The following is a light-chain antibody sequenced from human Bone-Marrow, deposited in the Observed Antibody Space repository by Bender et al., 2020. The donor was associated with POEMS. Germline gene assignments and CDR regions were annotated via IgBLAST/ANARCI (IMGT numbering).Light chain of an antibody. V-gene: IGLV3-1*01. J-gene: IGLJ2*01. Sequence: SYELIQPPSVSVSPGQTASITCSGDKLGDKYACWYQQKPGQSPVLVISQDSQRPSGIPERFSGSNSGNTATLTISGTQAMDEADYYCQAWDSSTAVVFGGGTKLTVL. CDR2: QDS. CDR1: KLGDKY. CDR3: QAWDSSTAVV.